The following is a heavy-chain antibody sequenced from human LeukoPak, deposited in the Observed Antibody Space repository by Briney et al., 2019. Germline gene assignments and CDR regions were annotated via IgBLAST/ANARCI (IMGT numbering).Heavy chain of an antibody. D-gene: IGHD2-2*02. V-gene: IGHV4-38-2*02. CDR1: GYSFDSGYY. J-gene: IGHJ4*02. CDR3: ARLYCISTSCYTIDY. CDR2: IYYSGST. Sequence: PSETLSLTCTVSGYSFDSGYYWGWIRQPPGKGLEWIANIYYSGSTSYNPSLKGRVTVSIDTSKNKFSLKLYSVSAADTALYYCARLYCISTSCYTIDYWGQGTLVTVSS.